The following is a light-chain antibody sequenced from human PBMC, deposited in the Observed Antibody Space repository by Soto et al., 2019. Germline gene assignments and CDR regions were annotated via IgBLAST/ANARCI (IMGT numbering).Light chain of an antibody. CDR1: SSNIGNNY. J-gene: IGLJ1*01. Sequence: QSVLTQPPSVSAAPGQKVTISCSGSSSNIGNNYVSWYQQLPGTAPKLLIYDNNKRPSGIPDRFSGSKSGTSAILGITGLQTGDEADYYCGTWDSSLSAGVFGTGTKLTVL. V-gene: IGLV1-51*01. CDR2: DNN. CDR3: GTWDSSLSAGV.